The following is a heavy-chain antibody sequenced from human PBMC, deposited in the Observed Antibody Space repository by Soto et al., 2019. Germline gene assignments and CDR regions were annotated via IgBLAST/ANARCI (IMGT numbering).Heavy chain of an antibody. D-gene: IGHD3-9*01. CDR2: INAGNGNT. CDR1: GYTFTSYA. Sequence: ASVKVSCKASGYTFTSYAMHWVRQAPGKRLEWMGWINAGNGNTKYSQKFQGRVTITRDTSASTAYMELSSLRSEDTAVYYCALPYYDILTGHNDAFDICGQGTMVTV. CDR3: ALPYYDILTGHNDAFDI. V-gene: IGHV1-3*01. J-gene: IGHJ3*02.